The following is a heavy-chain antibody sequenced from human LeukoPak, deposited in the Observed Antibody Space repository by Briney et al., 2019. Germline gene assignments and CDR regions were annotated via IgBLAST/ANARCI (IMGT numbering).Heavy chain of an antibody. V-gene: IGHV3-74*01. Sequence: GGSLRLSCVASGFTFSSYWMHWVRQAPGKGLVWVSRINSDGSSTSYADSVKGRFTISRDNAKNTLYLQMNSLRAEDTAVYYCARVPIGYFYFDYWGQGTLVTVSS. CDR3: ARVPIGYFYFDY. CDR1: GFTFSSYW. D-gene: IGHD6-25*01. J-gene: IGHJ4*02. CDR2: INSDGSST.